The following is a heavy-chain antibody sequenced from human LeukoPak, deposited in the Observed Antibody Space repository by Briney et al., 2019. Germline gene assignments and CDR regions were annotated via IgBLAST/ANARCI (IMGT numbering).Heavy chain of an antibody. CDR1: GFTFSSYE. Sequence: TGGSLRLSCAASGFTFSSYEMNWVRQAPGKGLEWVSYISSSGSTIYYADSVKGRFTISRDNAKNTLYLQMNSLRPEDTAVYFCARDKGSSYLSSFGYWGQGTLVTVSS. V-gene: IGHV3-48*03. CDR3: ARDKGSSYLSSFGY. CDR2: ISSSGSTI. D-gene: IGHD6-6*01. J-gene: IGHJ4*02.